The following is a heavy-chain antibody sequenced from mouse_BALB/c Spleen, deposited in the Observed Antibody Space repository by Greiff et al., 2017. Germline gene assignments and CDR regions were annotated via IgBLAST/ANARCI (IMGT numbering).Heavy chain of an antibody. CDR2: ISSGGST. Sequence: EVHLVESGGGLVKPGGSLKLSCAASGFTFSSYAMSWVRQTPEKRLEWVASISSGGSTYYPDSVKGRFTISRDNARNILYLQMSSLRSEDTAMYYCARVGGNLYYAMDYWGQGTSVTVSS. CDR3: ARVGGNLYYAMDY. CDR1: GFTFSSYA. V-gene: IGHV5-6-5*01. J-gene: IGHJ4*01. D-gene: IGHD2-1*01.